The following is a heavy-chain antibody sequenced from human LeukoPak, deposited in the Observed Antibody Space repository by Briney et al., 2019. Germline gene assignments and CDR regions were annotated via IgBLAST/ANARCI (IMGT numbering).Heavy chain of an antibody. D-gene: IGHD2-2*01. CDR3: ARGPLEWGIVVVPAATRTSLSLDY. J-gene: IGHJ4*02. Sequence: SETLSLTCAVYGGSFSGYYWSWIRQPPGKGLEWIGEINHSGSTNYNPSLKSRVTISVDTSKNQFSLKLSSVTAADTAVYYCARGPLEWGIVVVPAATRTSLSLDYRGQGTLATVSS. CDR2: INHSGST. V-gene: IGHV4-34*01. CDR1: GGSFSGYY.